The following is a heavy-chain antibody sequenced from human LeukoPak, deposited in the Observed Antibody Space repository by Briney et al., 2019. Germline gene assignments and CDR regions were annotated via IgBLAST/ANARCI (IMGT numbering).Heavy chain of an antibody. Sequence: SGTLSLTCAVYVGSFSGYYWSWIRQPPGKGLEWIGEINHSGSTNYNPSLKSRVTISVDTSKNQFSLKLSSVTAADTAVYYCARGTPPDIVVVPAATQGVYYFDYWGQGTLVTVSS. CDR2: INHSGST. D-gene: IGHD2-2*01. CDR1: VGSFSGYY. CDR3: ARGTPPDIVVVPAATQGVYYFDY. V-gene: IGHV4-34*01. J-gene: IGHJ4*02.